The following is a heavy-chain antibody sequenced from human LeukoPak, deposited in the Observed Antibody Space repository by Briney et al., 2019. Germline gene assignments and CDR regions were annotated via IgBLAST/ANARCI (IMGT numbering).Heavy chain of an antibody. CDR3: ARAAEAMTTVTTSTPDAFDI. Sequence: SETLSLTCTVSGGSISSGSYYWSWIRQPAGKGLEWIGRIYTSGSTNCNPSRTSRVTISVDPSKTQFSLKLSSVTAADTAVYYCARAAEAMTTVTTSTPDAFDIWGQGTMVTVSA. D-gene: IGHD4-17*01. V-gene: IGHV4-61*02. CDR2: IYTSGST. CDR1: GGSISSGSYY. J-gene: IGHJ3*02.